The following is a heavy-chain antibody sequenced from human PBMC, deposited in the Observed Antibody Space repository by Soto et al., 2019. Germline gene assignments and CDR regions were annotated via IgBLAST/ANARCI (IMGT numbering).Heavy chain of an antibody. CDR3: AREFSNSPEAFDS. CDR1: GGSVNRYSYD. Sequence: QVHLQESGPGQVKPSETLSLICTFSGGSVNRYSYDWSCIRQPPGRGLEWIGYVYYTGRTNYNPSIKSRVNISIDTSRNQFSLKLSSVTAADTAIYYCAREFSNSPEAFDSWGQGSLVTVSS. V-gene: IGHV4-61*01. CDR2: VYYTGRT. J-gene: IGHJ4*02. D-gene: IGHD6-6*01.